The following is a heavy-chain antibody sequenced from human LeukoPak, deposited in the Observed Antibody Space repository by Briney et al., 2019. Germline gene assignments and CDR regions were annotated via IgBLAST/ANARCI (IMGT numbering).Heavy chain of an antibody. Sequence: GGSLRLSCTASGFTFSTYWMSWVRQAPGKGLEWVANIEQGGSEKYYVDSVKGRFTISRDNAENSLYLQMNSLRGEDTAVYFCARAGYTSGWDYWGQGTLVTVSS. V-gene: IGHV3-7*01. CDR1: GFTFSTYW. CDR2: IEQGGSEK. CDR3: ARAGYTSGWDY. J-gene: IGHJ4*02. D-gene: IGHD6-19*01.